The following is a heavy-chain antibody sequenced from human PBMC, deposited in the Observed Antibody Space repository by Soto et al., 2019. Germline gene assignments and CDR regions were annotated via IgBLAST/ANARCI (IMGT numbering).Heavy chain of an antibody. CDR2: INAGNGNT. D-gene: IGHD3-10*01. CDR1: GYTFTSYA. Sequence: QVQLVQSGAEVKKPGASVKVSCKASGYTFTSYAMHWVRQAPGQRREWMGWINAGNGNTKYSQKFQSRVTITRDTSASTAYMELSSLRSEDTAVYYCARDREGRWRMVRGAYNWFDPWGQGTLVTVSS. V-gene: IGHV1-3*01. CDR3: ARDREGRWRMVRGAYNWFDP. J-gene: IGHJ5*02.